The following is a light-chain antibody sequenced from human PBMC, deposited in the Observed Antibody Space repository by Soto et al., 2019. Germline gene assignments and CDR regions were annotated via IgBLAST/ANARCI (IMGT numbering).Light chain of an antibody. V-gene: IGKV1-27*01. CDR1: QAISTY. Sequence: DIRMTHAPSSLSASVGDRITMTCLASQAISTYLAWYQQRPGKVPKLLIYSASILQSGVPSRFSGSGSGTDFTLTIDSLQPEDVATYYCQKYNNAWTFGQGTKVDIK. CDR2: SAS. CDR3: QKYNNAWT. J-gene: IGKJ1*01.